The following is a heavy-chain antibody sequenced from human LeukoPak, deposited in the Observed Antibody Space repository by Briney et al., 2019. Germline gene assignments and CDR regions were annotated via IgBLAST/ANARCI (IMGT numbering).Heavy chain of an antibody. V-gene: IGHV1-2*02. Sequence: GASVKVSCKASGYTFTGYYMHWVRQAPGQGLEWMGWINPNSGGTNYAQKFQGRVTMTRDTSISTAYMELSWLRSDDTAVYYCARSARWRYGPGFVGNYWGQGTLVTVSS. J-gene: IGHJ4*02. CDR2: INPNSGGT. CDR3: ARSARWRYGPGFVGNY. D-gene: IGHD2-21*01. CDR1: GYTFTGYY.